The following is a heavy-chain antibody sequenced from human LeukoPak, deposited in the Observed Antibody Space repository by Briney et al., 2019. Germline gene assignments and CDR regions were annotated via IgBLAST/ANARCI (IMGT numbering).Heavy chain of an antibody. CDR2: INAGNGNT. CDR1: GYTFTSYA. V-gene: IGHV1-3*01. Sequence: ASVTVSCKASGYTFTSYAMHWVRQAPGQRLEWMGWINAGNGNTKYSQKFQGRVTITRDTSASTAYMELSSLRSEDTAVYYCARDRAWCSGTSCYTVFRNWFDPWGQGTLVTVSS. CDR3: ARDRAWCSGTSCYTVFRNWFDP. D-gene: IGHD2-2*02. J-gene: IGHJ5*02.